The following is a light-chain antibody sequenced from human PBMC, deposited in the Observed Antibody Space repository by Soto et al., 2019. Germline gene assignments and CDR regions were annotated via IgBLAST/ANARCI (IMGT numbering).Light chain of an antibody. J-gene: IGKJ3*01. Sequence: DIQMTQSPSSLSASVGDRVTITCRASQSISSYLNWYQQKPGKAPKLLIYAASSLQSGVPSRFSGSGSGTDFTLTISSLQPDDFSNYYAHPSTYTLATLGPVTIVD. V-gene: IGKV1-39*01. CDR1: QSISSY. CDR3: HPSTYTLAT. CDR2: AAS.